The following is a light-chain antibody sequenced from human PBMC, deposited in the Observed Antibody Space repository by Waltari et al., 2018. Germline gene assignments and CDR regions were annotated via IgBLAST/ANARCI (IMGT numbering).Light chain of an antibody. CDR2: GAS. CDR3: QQYNNWPPWT. V-gene: IGKV3D-15*01. Sequence: EIVMTQSPATLSVSPGERATLFCRASQSVSNNVDWYQHIPGQAPRLLLQGASTRAPGIPARFSGSGSGTEFTLTISSLQSEDFAVYYCQQYNNWPPWTFGQGTKVEIK. J-gene: IGKJ1*01. CDR1: QSVSNN.